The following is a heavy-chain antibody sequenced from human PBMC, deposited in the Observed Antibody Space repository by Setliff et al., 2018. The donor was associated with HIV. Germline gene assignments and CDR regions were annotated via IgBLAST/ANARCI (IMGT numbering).Heavy chain of an antibody. CDR2: IDPSDSYI. CDR1: GYSFTSYW. J-gene: IGHJ3*02. CDR3: SRGIAVAGHDFANTPGDI. V-gene: IGHV5-10-1*01. Sequence: PGESLKISCKGSGYSFTSYWIGWVRQMPGKGLEWMGRIDPSDSYINYGPSFQGHVTISADKSTTTAFLQWSSLKAPDSAMYYCSRGIAVAGHDFANTPGDIWGQGTMVTVSS. D-gene: IGHD6-19*01.